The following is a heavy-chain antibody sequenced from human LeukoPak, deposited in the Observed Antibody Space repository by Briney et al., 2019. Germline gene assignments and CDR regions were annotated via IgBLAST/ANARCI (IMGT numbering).Heavy chain of an antibody. J-gene: IGHJ6*02. CDR3: AKGRNSYDSGRCHSPNCYYGMDV. CDR1: GFTFDNYA. V-gene: IGHV3-23*01. D-gene: IGHD3-10*01. Sequence: GGCLRLSCTAAGFTFDNYAMVWVRQAAGKGREWVSVISGSGDGADSADSVRGRFTISRDNSKNTLYLEMSSLRVEDTAVYHCAKGRNSYDSGRCHSPNCYYGMDVWGQGTTVSVPS. CDR2: ISGSGDGA.